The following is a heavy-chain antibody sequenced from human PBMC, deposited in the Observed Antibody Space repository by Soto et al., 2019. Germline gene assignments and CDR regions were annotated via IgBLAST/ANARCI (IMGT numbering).Heavy chain of an antibody. D-gene: IGHD2-2*01. J-gene: IGHJ4*02. Sequence: SETLSLTCAVYGVSFSGYYWIWIRQPPGKGLEWIGEINHSGSTNYNPSLKSRVTISVDTSKNQFSLKLSSVTAADTAVYYCARVKGVVVPAASLDYWGQGTLVTVSS. CDR3: ARVKGVVVPAASLDY. CDR2: INHSGST. V-gene: IGHV4-34*01. CDR1: GVSFSGYY.